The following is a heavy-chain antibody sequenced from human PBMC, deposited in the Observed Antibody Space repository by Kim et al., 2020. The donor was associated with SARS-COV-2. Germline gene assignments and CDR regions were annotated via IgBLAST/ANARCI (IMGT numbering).Heavy chain of an antibody. Sequence: ASVKVSCKASGYTFTGYYMHWVRQAPGQGLEWMGWINPNSGGTNYAQKFQGTVTMTRDTSISTAYMELSRLRSDDTAVYYCARDPMVAAIVGPPYNWFDPWGQGTLVTVSS. D-gene: IGHD2-15*01. CDR3: ARDPMVAAIVGPPYNWFDP. V-gene: IGHV1-2*02. J-gene: IGHJ5*02. CDR1: GYTFTGYY. CDR2: INPNSGGT.